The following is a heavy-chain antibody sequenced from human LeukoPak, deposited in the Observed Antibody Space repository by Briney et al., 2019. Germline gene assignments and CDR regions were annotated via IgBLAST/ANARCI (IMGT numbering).Heavy chain of an antibody. J-gene: IGHJ4*02. CDR2: ISYDGSNK. D-gene: IGHD6-19*01. CDR1: GFTFSSYA. CDR3: AKDDTAVAGTPSY. V-gene: IGHV3-30-3*01. Sequence: GGSLRLSCAASGFTFSSYAMHWVRQAPGKGLEWVAVISYDGSNKYYADSVKGRFTISRDNSKNTLYLQMNSLRAEDTAVYYCAKDDTAVAGTPSYWGQGTLVTVSS.